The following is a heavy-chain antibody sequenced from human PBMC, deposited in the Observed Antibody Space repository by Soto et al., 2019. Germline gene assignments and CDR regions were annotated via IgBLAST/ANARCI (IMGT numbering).Heavy chain of an antibody. V-gene: IGHV4-59*02. CDR2: VYYTGKS. J-gene: IGHJ4*02. CDR1: GASVRSSY. Sequence: LSLTCTVSGASVRSSYWSWIRQSPGKGLEWIAYVYYTGKSNYNPSLSGRVTVSVDASKNQFSLRLTSVTAADTAVYYCARGFFETPSGYYPIDFWGQGTLVTVSS. CDR3: ARGFFETPSGYYPIDF. D-gene: IGHD3-22*01.